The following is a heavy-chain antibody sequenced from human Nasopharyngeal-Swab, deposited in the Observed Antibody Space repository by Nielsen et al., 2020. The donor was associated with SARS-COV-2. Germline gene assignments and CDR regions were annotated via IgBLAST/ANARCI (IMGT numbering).Heavy chain of an antibody. J-gene: IGHJ4*02. V-gene: IGHV3-49*03. Sequence: GGSLRLSCTVSGFTFGDYAMSWFRQAPGKGLEWVGFMRSKAYGGTTEYAASVKGRFTISRDDSKSIAYLQMNSLKTEDTAVYYCTRAGYSSGWAFDYWGQGTLVTVSS. CDR2: MRSKAYGGTT. D-gene: IGHD6-19*01. CDR3: TRAGYSSGWAFDY. CDR1: GFTFGDYA.